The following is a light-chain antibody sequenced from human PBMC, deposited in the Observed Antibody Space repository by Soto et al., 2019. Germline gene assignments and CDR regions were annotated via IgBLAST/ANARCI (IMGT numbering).Light chain of an antibody. CDR3: LLYYGATKTGV. CDR1: TGAVTSGYY. V-gene: IGLV7-43*01. J-gene: IGLJ3*02. Sequence: QTVVTQEPSLTVSPGGTVTLTCASSTGAVTSGYYPNWFQQKSGQAPRPLIYDTSEKHSWTPARFSGSLLGGKAALTLSAVQPEDEAEYYCLLYYGATKTGVFGGGTKLTVL. CDR2: DTS.